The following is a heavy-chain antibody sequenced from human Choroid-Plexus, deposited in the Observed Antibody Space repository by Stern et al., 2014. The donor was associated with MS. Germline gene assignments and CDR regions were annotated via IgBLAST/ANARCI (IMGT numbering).Heavy chain of an antibody. CDR2: ISYDGSDN. CDR3: AKDRQWSTYFFDY. D-gene: IGHD2-15*01. CDR1: GFTFSNFR. J-gene: IGHJ4*02. V-gene: IGHV3-30*18. Sequence: VQLVESGGGVAQPGRPLILSCAASGFTFSNFRMHWVRQAPGKGLEWVALISYDGSDNYYADSVKGRFTIFRDNSKNTLYMHMNSLRAEDTAVYYCAKDRQWSTYFFDYWGQGSLVTVSS.